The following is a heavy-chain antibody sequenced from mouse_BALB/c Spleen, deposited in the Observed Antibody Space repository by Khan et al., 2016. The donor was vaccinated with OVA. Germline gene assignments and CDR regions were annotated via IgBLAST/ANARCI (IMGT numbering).Heavy chain of an antibody. CDR1: GFTFSTYG. V-gene: IGHV5-6*02. CDR3: ARLAYYYNSEGFAY. J-gene: IGHJ3*01. CDR2: ISSGGSYT. D-gene: IGHD1-1*01. Sequence: EVKLEVSGGDLVKPGGSLKLSCAASGFTFSTYGMSWVRQTPDKRLEWVATISSGGSYTYYPDNVKGRFTISRDNAKNTLYLQMSSLKSEDTAMYYCARLAYYYNSEGFAYWGQGTLVTVSA.